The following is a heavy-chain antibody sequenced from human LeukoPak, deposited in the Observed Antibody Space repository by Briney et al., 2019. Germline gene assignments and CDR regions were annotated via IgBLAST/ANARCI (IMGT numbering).Heavy chain of an antibody. CDR1: GYTFTSYY. Sequence: ASVKVSCKASGYTFTSYYMHWVRQAPGQGLEWMGLINPSGGSTSYAQKFQGRVTMTRDTSSSTVYMELSSLRSEDTAVYYCAGEDSSGLDAFDIWGQGTMVTVSS. D-gene: IGHD3-22*01. CDR2: INPSGGST. V-gene: IGHV1-46*01. CDR3: AGEDSSGLDAFDI. J-gene: IGHJ3*02.